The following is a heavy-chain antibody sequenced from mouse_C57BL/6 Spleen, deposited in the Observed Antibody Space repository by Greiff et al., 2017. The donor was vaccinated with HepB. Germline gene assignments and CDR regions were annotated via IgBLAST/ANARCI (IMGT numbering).Heavy chain of an antibody. V-gene: IGHV1-61*01. CDR1: GYTFTSYW. Sequence: QVQLQQPGAELVRPGSSVKLSCKASGYTFTSYWMDWVKQRPGQGLEWIGNIYPSDSETHYNQKFKDKATLTVDKSSSTAYMQLSSLTSEDSAVYDCARRMHYYGSSWYFDVWGTRTTVTVSS. CDR3: ARRMHYYGSSWYFDV. J-gene: IGHJ1*03. CDR2: IYPSDSET. D-gene: IGHD1-1*01.